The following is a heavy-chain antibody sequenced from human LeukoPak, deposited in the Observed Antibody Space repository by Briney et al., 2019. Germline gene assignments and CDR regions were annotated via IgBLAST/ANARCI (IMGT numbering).Heavy chain of an antibody. CDR1: GGTFSSYA. Sequence: SVKVSCKASGGTFSSYAICWVRQAPGQGLEWMGGIIPIFDTANYAQKFQGRVTITADESTSTAYMELSSLRSEDTAVYYCARESKGILTGYPGRYFDYWGQGTLVTVSS. J-gene: IGHJ4*02. D-gene: IGHD3-9*01. V-gene: IGHV1-69*13. CDR3: ARESKGILTGYPGRYFDY. CDR2: IIPIFDTA.